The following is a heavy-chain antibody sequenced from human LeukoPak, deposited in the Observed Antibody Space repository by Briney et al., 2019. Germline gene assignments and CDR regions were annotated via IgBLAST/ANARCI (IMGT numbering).Heavy chain of an antibody. Sequence: GASVKVSCKASGGTFSSYAISWVRQAPGQGLEWMGGIIPIFGTANYAQKFQGRVTITADESTSTAYMELSSLRSEDTAVYYCARVNSEGYCSGGSCYRYNWFDPWGQGTLVTVSS. D-gene: IGHD2-15*01. V-gene: IGHV1-69*13. CDR3: ARVNSEGYCSGGSCYRYNWFDP. J-gene: IGHJ5*02. CDR2: IIPIFGTA. CDR1: GGTFSSYA.